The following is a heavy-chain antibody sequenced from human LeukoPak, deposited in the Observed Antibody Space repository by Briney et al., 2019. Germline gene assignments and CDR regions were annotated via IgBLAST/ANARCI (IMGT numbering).Heavy chain of an antibody. Sequence: GGSLRLSCAASGLTFSNYWMHWVRQAPGKGLVWVSHINTDGSTTNYADSVKGRFTISRDNAKNTLYLRMNSLGVEDTAVYYCAKDLTIFGVVDDAFDIWGQGTMVTVSS. CDR3: AKDLTIFGVVDDAFDI. J-gene: IGHJ3*02. CDR1: GLTFSNYW. V-gene: IGHV3-74*01. CDR2: INTDGSTT. D-gene: IGHD3-3*01.